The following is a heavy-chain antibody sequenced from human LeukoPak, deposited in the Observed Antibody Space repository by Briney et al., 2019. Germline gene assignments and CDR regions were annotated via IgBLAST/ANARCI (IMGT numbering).Heavy chain of an antibody. CDR1: GFTFTNYA. D-gene: IGHD6-19*01. Sequence: GGSLRLSCAASGFTFTNYAMTWVRQAPGKGLEGVSTIPGSGGTTYYAYSVKGRFTISRDNSKNTLYLQMNSLKAEDTAVYYCAKDLAVAGELFDYWGQGTLVTVSS. J-gene: IGHJ4*02. CDR3: AKDLAVAGELFDY. V-gene: IGHV3-23*01. CDR2: IPGSGGTT.